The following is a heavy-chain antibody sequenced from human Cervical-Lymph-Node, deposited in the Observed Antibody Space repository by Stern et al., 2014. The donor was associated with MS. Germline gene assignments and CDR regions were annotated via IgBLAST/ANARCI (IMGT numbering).Heavy chain of an antibody. V-gene: IGHV4-59*08. CDR2: VHYSGST. D-gene: IGHD2-15*01. J-gene: IGHJ4*02. Sequence: QLQLQESGPGLVKPSETLSLTCNISDGPISGDFWNWIRQFPGKGLEWIGYVHYSGSTKYNPSLKSRVSISMDMSVRQLSLNVASVTTADTAVYYCARGIGGARGYYDYWGQGALVTAAS. CDR3: ARGIGGARGYYDY. CDR1: DGPISGDF.